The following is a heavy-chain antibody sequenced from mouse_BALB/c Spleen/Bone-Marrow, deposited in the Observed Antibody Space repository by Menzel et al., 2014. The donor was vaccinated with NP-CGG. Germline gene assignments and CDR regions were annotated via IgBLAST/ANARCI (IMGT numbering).Heavy chain of an antibody. J-gene: IGHJ2*01. CDR3: AGDYDVNFDY. Sequence: VQLKQSGPELVKPGASVKMSCKASGYTFTSYVMHWVKQKPGQGLEWIGYINPYNDGTKYNEKFKGKATLTSDKSSXTAYMELSSLTSEDSAVYYCAGDYDVNFDYWGQGTTLTVSS. D-gene: IGHD2-4*01. CDR1: GYTFTSYV. CDR2: INPYNDGT. V-gene: IGHV1-14*01.